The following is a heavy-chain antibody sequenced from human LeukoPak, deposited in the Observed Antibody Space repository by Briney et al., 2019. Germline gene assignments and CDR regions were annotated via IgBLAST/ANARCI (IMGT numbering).Heavy chain of an antibody. CDR1: GYTFTSYA. CDR2: INTNTGNP. D-gene: IGHD6-13*01. CDR3: ARAGFMAAGLGWEGIDY. V-gene: IGHV7-4-1*02. J-gene: IGHJ4*02. Sequence: GASVKVSCKASGYTFTSYAMNLVRQAPGHGLEWMGWINTNTGNPTYAQGFTGRFVFSLDTSVSTAYLQISSLKAEDTAVYYCARAGFMAAGLGWEGIDYWGQGTLVTVSS.